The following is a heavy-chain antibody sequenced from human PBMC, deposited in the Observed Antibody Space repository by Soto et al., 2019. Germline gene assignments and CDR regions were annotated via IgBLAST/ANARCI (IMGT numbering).Heavy chain of an antibody. D-gene: IGHD1-1*01. CDR1: GFTFSSYG. Sequence: GGSLRLSCAASGFTFSSYGMHWVRQAPGKGLDWVAVISYDGSNKYYADSVKGRFAISRDNSKNTLYLQMNSLRAEDTAVYYCAKSVYNWNDGFFDYWGQGTLVTVSS. J-gene: IGHJ4*02. V-gene: IGHV3-30*18. CDR3: AKSVYNWNDGFFDY. CDR2: ISYDGSNK.